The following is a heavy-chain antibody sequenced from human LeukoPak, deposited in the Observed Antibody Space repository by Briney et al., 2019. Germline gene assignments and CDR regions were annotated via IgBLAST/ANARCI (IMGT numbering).Heavy chain of an antibody. D-gene: IGHD3-22*01. CDR3: ARVTPRYYYDSSGYYEV. J-gene: IGHJ4*02. CDR1: GGTFSSYA. V-gene: IGHV1-69*04. Sequence: GAPVKVSCKASGGTFSSYAISWVRQAPGQGLEWMGRIIPILGIANYAQKFQGRVTITADKSKSTAYMELSSLRSEDTAVYYCARVTPRYYYDSSGYYEVWGQGTLVTVSS. CDR2: IIPILGIA.